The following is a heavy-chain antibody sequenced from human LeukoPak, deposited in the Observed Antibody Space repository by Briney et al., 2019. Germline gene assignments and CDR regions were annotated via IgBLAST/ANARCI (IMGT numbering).Heavy chain of an antibody. J-gene: IGHJ6*04. D-gene: IGHD3-10*01. CDR3: AKAMVRGEGYGMDV. CDR1: GFTFSSYG. CDR2: ISYDGSNK. V-gene: IGHV3-30*18. Sequence: GRSLRLSCAASGFTFSSYGMHWVRQAPGKGLEWVAVISYDGSNKYYADSVKGRLTISRDNSKNTLYLQMNSLRAGDTAVYYCAKAMVRGEGYGMDVWGKGTTVTVSS.